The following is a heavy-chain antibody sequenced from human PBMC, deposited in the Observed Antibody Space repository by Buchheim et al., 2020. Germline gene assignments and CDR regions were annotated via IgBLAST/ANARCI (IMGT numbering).Heavy chain of an antibody. Sequence: QVQLVESGGGLVKPGGSLRLSCAASGFTFSDHYMSWIRQAPGRGLEWVAYISGSGTNTYHSDSVKGRFTISRDNAKNSLYLQMNSLRAEDTAVYYCARITMIVVGPKRDWYFDLWGRGTL. CDR3: ARITMIVVGPKRDWYFDL. V-gene: IGHV3-11*01. CDR1: GFTFSDHY. D-gene: IGHD3-22*01. J-gene: IGHJ2*01. CDR2: ISGSGTNT.